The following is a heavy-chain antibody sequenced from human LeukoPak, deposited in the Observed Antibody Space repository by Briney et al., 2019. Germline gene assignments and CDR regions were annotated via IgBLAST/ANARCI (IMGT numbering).Heavy chain of an antibody. V-gene: IGHV4-59*12. Sequence: SETLSLTCTVSGGSISSYYWSWLRQPPGKGLEWIGYIYYSGSTNYNPSPTSRVTISVDTSKNQFSLKLSSVTAADTAVYYCARDRGSSGWFFDYWGQGTLVTVSS. CDR3: ARDRGSSGWFFDY. D-gene: IGHD6-19*01. CDR2: IYYSGST. CDR1: GGSISSYY. J-gene: IGHJ4*02.